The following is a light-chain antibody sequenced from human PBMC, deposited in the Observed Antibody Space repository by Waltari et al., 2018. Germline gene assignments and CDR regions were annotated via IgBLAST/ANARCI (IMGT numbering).Light chain of an antibody. Sequence: EIVMTQSPVTLSVSPGERAALSCRSSQSVRTNLARYQQRPGQTPRLPIYGASTRAAEIPARFSGSGSGTEFTLTISSLQSEDFAVYYCQQYNDWPYTFGQGTKLEI. J-gene: IGKJ2*01. CDR2: GAS. V-gene: IGKV3-15*01. CDR1: QSVRTN. CDR3: QQYNDWPYT.